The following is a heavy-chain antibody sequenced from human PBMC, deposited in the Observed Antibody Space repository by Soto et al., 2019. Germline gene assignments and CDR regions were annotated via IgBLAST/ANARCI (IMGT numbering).Heavy chain of an antibody. J-gene: IGHJ4*02. Sequence: SETLSLTCTVSGGSISSYYWGWIRQPPGKGLEWIGSIYYSGSTYYNPSLKSRVTISVDTSKNQFSLKLSSVTAADTAVYYCARHWSTYYYGSGSYYRQVSYFDYWGQGTLVTVSS. CDR3: ARHWSTYYYGSGSYYRQVSYFDY. V-gene: IGHV4-39*01. CDR2: IYYSGST. CDR1: GGSISSYY. D-gene: IGHD3-10*01.